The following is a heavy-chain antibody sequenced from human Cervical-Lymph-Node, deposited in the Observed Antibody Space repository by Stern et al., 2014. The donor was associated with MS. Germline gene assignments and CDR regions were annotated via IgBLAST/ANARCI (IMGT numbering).Heavy chain of an antibody. Sequence: QMQLVQSGAEVKKPGSSVKVSCKASGGTFRSYAISWVRQAPGQGLEWMGGIIPIFGTANYAQKFQGRVTITADESTSTAYMELSSLRSEDTAVYYCARGETGTTAHYYYGMDVWGQGTTVTVSS. CDR2: IIPIFGTA. J-gene: IGHJ6*02. CDR3: ARGETGTTAHYYYGMDV. CDR1: GGTFRSYA. D-gene: IGHD1-1*01. V-gene: IGHV1-69*01.